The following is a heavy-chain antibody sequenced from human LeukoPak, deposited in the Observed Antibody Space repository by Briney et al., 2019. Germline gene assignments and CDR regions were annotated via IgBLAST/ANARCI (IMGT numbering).Heavy chain of an antibody. CDR1: GFTFSSYG. J-gene: IGHJ4*02. V-gene: IGHV3-30*03. Sequence: GGSLRLSCAASGFTFSSYGTHWVRQAPGKGLEWVAVISYDGSNKYYADSVKGRFTISRDNSKNTLYLQMNSLRAEDTAVYYCARDLATYDSSGYYYWWGQGTLVTVSS. D-gene: IGHD3-22*01. CDR3: ARDLATYDSSGYYYW. CDR2: ISYDGSNK.